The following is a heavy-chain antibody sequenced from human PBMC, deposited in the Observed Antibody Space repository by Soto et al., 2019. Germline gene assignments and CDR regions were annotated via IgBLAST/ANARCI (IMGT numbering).Heavy chain of an antibody. Sequence: SLRLSCSASGFTFSSYGMHWVRQAPGKGLEWVAVISYDGSNKYYADSVKGRFTISRDNSKNTLYLQMNSLRAEDTAVYYCANEAVTTVFDYWGQGTLVTVSS. CDR1: GFTFSSYG. CDR2: ISYDGSNK. V-gene: IGHV3-30*18. D-gene: IGHD4-17*01. J-gene: IGHJ4*02. CDR3: ANEAVTTVFDY.